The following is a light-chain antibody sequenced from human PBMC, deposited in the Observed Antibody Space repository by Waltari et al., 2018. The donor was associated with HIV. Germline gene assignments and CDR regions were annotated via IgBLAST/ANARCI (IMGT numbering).Light chain of an antibody. Sequence: QSVLTKPPSASGTPGQRVTISCSGSSSNIESNYVYWYQQLPGTSPELLIYRNNPRPSGVPGRFAGSKSGTSASLSMSGLRSEDEAEYYCAAWDDSLRGVFGGGTKLTVL. V-gene: IGLV1-47*01. CDR2: RNN. J-gene: IGLJ2*01. CDR3: AAWDDSLRGV. CDR1: SSNIESNY.